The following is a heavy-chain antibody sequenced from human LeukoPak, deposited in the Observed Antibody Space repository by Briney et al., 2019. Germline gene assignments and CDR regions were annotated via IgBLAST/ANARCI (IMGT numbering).Heavy chain of an antibody. J-gene: IGHJ4*02. V-gene: IGHV3-23*01. D-gene: IGHD2-2*01. Sequence: QPGRSLRLSCAASGFSLSSYAMRWDRQAAGEGLEWVSSISGSARSTYYADSLKRRFTISRDNSQNTLYLQMNSLRAEDTAVYYCPKDMTSCSSTSCPVDYWGQGTLVTVSS. CDR2: ISGSARST. CDR1: GFSLSSYA. CDR3: PKDMTSCSSTSCPVDY.